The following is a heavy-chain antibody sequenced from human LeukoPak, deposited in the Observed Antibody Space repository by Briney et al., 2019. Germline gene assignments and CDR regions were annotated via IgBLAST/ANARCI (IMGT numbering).Heavy chain of an antibody. J-gene: IGHJ4*02. V-gene: IGHV4-38-2*01. CDR1: GYSISSGYY. D-gene: IGHD1-26*01. Sequence: SETLSLTCAVSGYSISSGYYWGWIRQPPGKGLEWIGSIYHSGSTYYNPSLKSRVTISVDTSKNQFSLKLSSVTTADTAVYYCAGQSRYVGATTSVYWGQGTLVTVSS. CDR2: IYHSGST. CDR3: AGQSRYVGATTSVY.